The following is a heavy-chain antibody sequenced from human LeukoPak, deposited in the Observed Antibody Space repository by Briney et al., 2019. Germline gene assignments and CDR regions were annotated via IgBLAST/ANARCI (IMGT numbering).Heavy chain of an antibody. V-gene: IGHV1-69*13. D-gene: IGHD3-10*01. CDR3: ARAHWWGSYYNSDYYYYMDV. CDR2: IIPIFGTA. Sequence: SVKVSCKASGYTFTSYDINWVRQAPGQGLEWMGGIIPIFGTANYAQKFQGRVTITADESTSTAYMELSSLRSEDTAAYYCARAHWWGSYYNSDYYYYMDVWGKGTTVTISS. J-gene: IGHJ6*03. CDR1: GYTFTSYD.